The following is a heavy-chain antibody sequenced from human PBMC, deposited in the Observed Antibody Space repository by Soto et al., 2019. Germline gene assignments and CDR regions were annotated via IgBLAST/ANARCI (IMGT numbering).Heavy chain of an antibody. Sequence: PGGSLRLSCAASGFTFDDYAMHWVRQAPGKGLEWVSGISWNSGSIGYADSVKGRFTISRDNAKNSLYLQMNSLRAEDTALYYCAQIEGSSHFDYWGQGTLVTVSS. CDR1: GFTFDDYA. D-gene: IGHD1-26*01. CDR2: ISWNSGSI. CDR3: AQIEGSSHFDY. J-gene: IGHJ4*02. V-gene: IGHV3-9*01.